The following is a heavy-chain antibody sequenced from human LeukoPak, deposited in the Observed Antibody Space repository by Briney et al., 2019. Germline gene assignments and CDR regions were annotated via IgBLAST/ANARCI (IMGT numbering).Heavy chain of an antibody. Sequence: GGSLRLSCAASGFTFSSYGMHWVRQAPGKGLEWVSGISWNSGSIGYADSVKGRFTISRDNAKNSLYLHMNSLRADDTALYYCVRDFRFLEDYWGQGTLVTVSS. D-gene: IGHD3-3*01. CDR3: VRDFRFLEDY. CDR2: ISWNSGSI. V-gene: IGHV3-48*04. CDR1: GFTFSSYG. J-gene: IGHJ4*02.